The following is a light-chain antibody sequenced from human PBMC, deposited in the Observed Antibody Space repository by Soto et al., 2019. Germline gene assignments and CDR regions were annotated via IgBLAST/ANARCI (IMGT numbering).Light chain of an antibody. Sequence: EIVLTQSPGTLSLSPGERATLSCRASQSVSSKYLAWYQQKPGRAPRVLIYGTSIRASGVPERFSGGGSGTDFTLTITRLEPEDFAVYYCQQYHSLSPEGLTFGGGTTVEL. J-gene: IGKJ4*01. CDR1: QSVSSKY. CDR3: QQYHSLSPEGLT. V-gene: IGKV3-20*01. CDR2: GTS.